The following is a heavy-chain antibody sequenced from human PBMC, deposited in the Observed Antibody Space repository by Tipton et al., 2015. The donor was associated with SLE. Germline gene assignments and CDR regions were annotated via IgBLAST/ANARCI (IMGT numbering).Heavy chain of an antibody. Sequence: TLSLTCAVYGGAFSGYYCRWIRQPPGKGLEGIGENNHSGSTNYNPSLKSRVTISVETSKNQFSLKLTSLTAADTAVYYCARGLYGDEPGYWGQGTLVTVSS. CDR2: NNHSGST. J-gene: IGHJ4*02. V-gene: IGHV4-34*01. CDR1: GGAFSGYY. D-gene: IGHD4-17*01. CDR3: ARGLYGDEPGY.